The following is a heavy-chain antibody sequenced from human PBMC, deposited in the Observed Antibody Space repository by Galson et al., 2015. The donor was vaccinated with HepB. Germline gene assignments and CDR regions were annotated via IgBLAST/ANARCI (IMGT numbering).Heavy chain of an antibody. CDR1: GFTSNRHH. Sequence: SLRLSCAASGFTSNRHHMHWVRQAPGRGLEWVATISPNENKEYYTDSVQGRLSTSRDSSKNTVYLQMYSLRPDDTAVYYCARDLTGSWTFDYWGQGTLVTVSS. V-gene: IGHV3-30*04. D-gene: IGHD3-10*01. CDR2: ISPNENKE. CDR3: ARDLTGSWTFDY. J-gene: IGHJ4*02.